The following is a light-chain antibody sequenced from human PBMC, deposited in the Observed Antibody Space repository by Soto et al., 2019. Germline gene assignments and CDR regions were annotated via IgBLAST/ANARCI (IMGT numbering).Light chain of an antibody. CDR1: QSVSVH. V-gene: IGKV3-11*01. CDR2: DAS. J-gene: IGKJ1*01. CDR3: VQRTTWPWT. Sequence: EIVLTQSPGTLSLSPGERATLSCRASQSVSVHLAWYQQKPGQAPRLLIYDASNGATGIPARFSGSGSGTDFTLTISSLEPEDFAVYHCVQRTTWPWTCGQGSKVEIK.